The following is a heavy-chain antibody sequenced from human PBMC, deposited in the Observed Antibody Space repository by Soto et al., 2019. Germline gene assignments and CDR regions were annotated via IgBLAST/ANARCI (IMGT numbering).Heavy chain of an antibody. CDR2: ISNSETT. Sequence: QVQLQGSGPRLVKPSETLSLSCTVSGVSVTGGNFFWCWIRQPPGKTLEWLGCISNSETTNSNPSLKSRVTLSLDTSRNQFSLKLNSVTAADTAVYFCARGGLHLGEFSLGQFDSWGQGTLVTVSS. J-gene: IGHJ4*02. CDR3: ARGGLHLGEFSLGQFDS. D-gene: IGHD3-16*02. CDR1: GVSVTGGNFF. V-gene: IGHV4-61*01.